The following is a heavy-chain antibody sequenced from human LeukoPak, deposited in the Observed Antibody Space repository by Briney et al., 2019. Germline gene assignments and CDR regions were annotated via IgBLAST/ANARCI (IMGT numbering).Heavy chain of an antibody. J-gene: IGHJ4*02. CDR3: ARGGQVLRFLEWFVY. Sequence: ASVKVSCKASGYTFTSYDINWVRQATGQGLEWMGWMNPNSGNTGYAQKFQGRVTMTRNTSISTAYMELSRLRSEDTAVYYCARGGQVLRFLEWFVYWGQGTLVTVSS. CDR1: GYTFTSYD. D-gene: IGHD3-3*01. V-gene: IGHV1-8*01. CDR2: MNPNSGNT.